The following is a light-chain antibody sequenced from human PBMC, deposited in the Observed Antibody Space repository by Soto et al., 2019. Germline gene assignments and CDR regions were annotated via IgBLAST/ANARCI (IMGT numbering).Light chain of an antibody. Sequence: IVLTQSPGTLSLSPGEGATLSCRARQSVSRSYLTWYPQKPGHAPRLLIYGASNRDTGIPDRFSGSGSGTDFTLTISRLEPEDFAVYYCQQYGSSLFTFGPGTKVDIK. CDR1: QSVSRSY. J-gene: IGKJ3*01. CDR3: QQYGSSLFT. V-gene: IGKV3-20*01. CDR2: GAS.